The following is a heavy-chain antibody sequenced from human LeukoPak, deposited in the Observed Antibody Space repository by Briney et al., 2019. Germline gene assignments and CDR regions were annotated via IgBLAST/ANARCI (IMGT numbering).Heavy chain of an antibody. CDR3: ARGHLHYYGSGRPPG. D-gene: IGHD3-10*01. J-gene: IGHJ4*02. CDR2: INWNGGST. Sequence: GSLRLSRAASGFTFDDYGMSWVRQAPGKGLEWVSGINWNGGSTGYADSVKGRFTISRDNAKNSLSLQMNSLRAEDTAVYYCARGHLHYYGSGRPPGWGQGTLVTVSS. V-gene: IGHV3-20*04. CDR1: GFTFDDYG.